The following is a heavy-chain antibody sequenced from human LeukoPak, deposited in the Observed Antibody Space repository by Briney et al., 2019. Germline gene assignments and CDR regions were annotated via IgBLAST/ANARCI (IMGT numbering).Heavy chain of an antibody. V-gene: IGHV3-53*01. CDR2: IYSGGST. J-gene: IGHJ4*02. CDR3: ARVLKGSKSFDY. D-gene: IGHD3-10*01. CDR1: GFTVSSNY. Sequence: PGGSLRLSCAASGFTVSSNYISWVRQAPGKGLEWVSVIYSGGSTYYADSVKGRFTISRDNSKNTLYLQMNSLRAEDTAVYYCARVLKGSKSFDYWGQGTLVTVSS.